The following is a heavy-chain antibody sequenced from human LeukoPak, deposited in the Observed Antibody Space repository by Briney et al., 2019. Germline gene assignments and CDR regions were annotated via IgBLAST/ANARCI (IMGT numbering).Heavy chain of an antibody. V-gene: IGHV4-39*01. CDR1: GGSISSYSYC. J-gene: IGHJ1*01. D-gene: IGHD3-22*01. Sequence: SETLSLTCTVSGGSISSYSYCWGWIRQPPGKGLEWIGGIYYSGNTYYNPSLKSRVTISVDTSKNQFSLKLSSVTAADTAVYYCARQPYYYDSSGYPHWGQGTLVTVSA. CDR3: ARQPYYYDSSGYPH. CDR2: IYYSGNT.